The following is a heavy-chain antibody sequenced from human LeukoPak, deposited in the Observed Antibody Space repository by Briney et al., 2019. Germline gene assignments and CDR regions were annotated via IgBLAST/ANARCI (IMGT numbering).Heavy chain of an antibody. D-gene: IGHD3-9*01. V-gene: IGHV1-69*13. CDR2: IIPIFGTA. CDR1: GGTFSSYA. Sequence: SVKVSCKASGGTFSSYAISWVRQAPGQGLEWMGGIIPIFGTANYAQKFQGRVTITADESTSTAYMERSSLRSEDTAVYYCALCPYYDILTSYYFDYWGQGTLVTVSS. J-gene: IGHJ4*02. CDR3: ALCPYYDILTSYYFDY.